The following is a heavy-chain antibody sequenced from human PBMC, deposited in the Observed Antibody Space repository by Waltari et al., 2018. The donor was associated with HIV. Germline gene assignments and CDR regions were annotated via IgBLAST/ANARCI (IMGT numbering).Heavy chain of an antibody. CDR3: ARERIAAAGLDAFDI. J-gene: IGHJ3*02. D-gene: IGHD6-13*01. CDR1: GFTFSSYG. V-gene: IGHV3-33*01. CDR2: IWDSGSKK. Sequence: QVQLVESGGGVVQPGRSLRLSCAASGFTFSSYGMHWVRQAPGKGLEWVAFIWDSGSKKYYADSVKGRFTISRDNSKNTLYLQMNSLRAEDTAVYYCARERIAAAGLDAFDIWGQGTMVTVSS.